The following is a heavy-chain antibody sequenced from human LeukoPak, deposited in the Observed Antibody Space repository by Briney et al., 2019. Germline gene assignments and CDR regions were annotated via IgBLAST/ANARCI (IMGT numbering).Heavy chain of an antibody. Sequence: PGRSLRLSCAASGFTFSSYGMHWVRQAPGKGLEWVAFIRYDGSNKYYADSVKGRFTISRDNSKNTLYLQMNSLRAEDTAVYYCAKECIASSSRGGYYYYYMDVWGKGTTVTVSS. V-gene: IGHV3-30*02. CDR3: AKECIASSSRGGYYYYYMDV. J-gene: IGHJ6*03. CDR2: IRYDGSNK. CDR1: GFTFSSYG. D-gene: IGHD6-6*01.